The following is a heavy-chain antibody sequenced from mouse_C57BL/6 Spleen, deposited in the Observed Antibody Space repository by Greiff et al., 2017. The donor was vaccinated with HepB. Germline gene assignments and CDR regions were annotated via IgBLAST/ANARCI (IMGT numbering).Heavy chain of an antibody. CDR1: GFSLTSYA. CDR2: IWTGGGT. J-gene: IGHJ3*01. CDR3: ARNGGYYGSRERLPWFAY. V-gene: IGHV2-9-1*01. D-gene: IGHD1-1*01. Sequence: VKLMESGPGLVAPSQSLSITCTVSGFSLTSYAISWVRQPPGKGLEWLGVIWTGGGTNYTSALKSRLSISKDNSKSQVFLKMNSLQTDDTARYYCARNGGYYGSRERLPWFAYWGQGTLVTVSA.